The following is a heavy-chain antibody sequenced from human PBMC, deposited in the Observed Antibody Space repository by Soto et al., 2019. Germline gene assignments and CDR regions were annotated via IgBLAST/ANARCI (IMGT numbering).Heavy chain of an antibody. J-gene: IGHJ4*02. CDR1: GYTFTSYA. CDR2: INAGNGNT. Sequence: QVQLVQSGAEEKKPGASVKVSCKASGYTFTSYAMHWVRQAPGQRLEWMGWINAGNGNTKYLQKFQGRATITTDTSASTAYMELSSLRSEDTAVYYCARGSGVVVTDWGQGTLVTVSS. V-gene: IGHV1-3*05. CDR3: ARGSGVVVTD. D-gene: IGHD2-2*01.